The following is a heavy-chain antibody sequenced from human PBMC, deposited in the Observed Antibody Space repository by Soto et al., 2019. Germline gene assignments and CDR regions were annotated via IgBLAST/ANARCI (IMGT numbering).Heavy chain of an antibody. V-gene: IGHV4-34*01. CDR1: VASFRCSL. Sequence: PSETHCVTSAVYVASFRCSLWSWSREPPGKVLEFIGEVSHSRTTNYNPSLKSRVTVPVGTSKNQLSLKLKYMNAADTAVYYCARGSHYDFSSGYADSVDVWGQGPMVS. CDR2: VSHSRTT. CDR3: ARGSHYDFSSGYADSVDV. D-gene: IGHD3-3*01. J-gene: IGHJ3*01.